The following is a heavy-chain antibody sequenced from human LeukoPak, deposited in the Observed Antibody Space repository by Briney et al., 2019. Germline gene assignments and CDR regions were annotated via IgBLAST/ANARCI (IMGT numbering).Heavy chain of an antibody. CDR3: ASSEAPITPPPYGMGV. V-gene: IGHV4-31*03. CDR1: GGSISSGTYY. CDR2: IYSSGGT. Sequence: SETLSLTCTVSGGSISSGTYYWGWIRQHPGKGLEWIGYIYSSGGTFYKPSLKSRVTISVDTSKNQFSLKLGSVTAVDTALYYCASSEAPITPPPYGMGVWGQGTKVTVSS. J-gene: IGHJ6*02. D-gene: IGHD5-12*01.